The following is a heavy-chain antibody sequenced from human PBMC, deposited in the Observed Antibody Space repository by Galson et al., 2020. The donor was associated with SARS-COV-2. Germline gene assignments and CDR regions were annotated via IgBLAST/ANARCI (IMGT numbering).Heavy chain of an antibody. D-gene: IGHD2-15*01. J-gene: IGHJ4*02. CDR3: ARLGVDIVVVVAATIYYFDY. V-gene: IGHV5-51*01. Sequence: HGESLKISCKGSGYSFTSYWIGWVRQMPGKGLEWMGIIYPGDSDTRYSPSFQGQVTISADKSISTAYLQWSSLKASDTAMYYCARLGVDIVVVVAATIYYFDYWGQGTLVTVSS. CDR1: GYSFTSYW. CDR2: IYPGDSDT.